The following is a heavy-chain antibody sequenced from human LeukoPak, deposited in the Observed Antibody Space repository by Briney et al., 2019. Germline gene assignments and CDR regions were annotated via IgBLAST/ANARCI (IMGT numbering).Heavy chain of an antibody. CDR3: ARQSIAAAGDYNWFDP. CDR2: IYPGDSDT. J-gene: IGHJ5*02. Sequence: GESLKISCKGSGYSFTSYWIGWVRQMPGKGLEWMGIIYPGDSDTRYSPSFQGQVTISADKSISTAYLQWSSLKASDTAMYYCARQSIAAAGDYNWFDPWGQGTLVTVSS. V-gene: IGHV5-51*01. D-gene: IGHD6-13*01. CDR1: GYSFTSYW.